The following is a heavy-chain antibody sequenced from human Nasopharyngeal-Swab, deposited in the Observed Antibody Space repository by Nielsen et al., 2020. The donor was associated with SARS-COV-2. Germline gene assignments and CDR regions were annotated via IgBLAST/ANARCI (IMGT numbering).Heavy chain of an antibody. V-gene: IGHV1-69*13. Sequence: SVNVSCKASGGTFSSYAISWVRQAPGQGLEWMGGIIPIFGTANYAQKFQGRVTITADESTSTAYMELSSLRSEDTAVYYCAYGVNTAMGDWYFDLWGRGTLVTVSS. CDR2: IIPIFGTA. D-gene: IGHD5-18*01. J-gene: IGHJ2*01. CDR3: AYGVNTAMGDWYFDL. CDR1: GGTFSSYA.